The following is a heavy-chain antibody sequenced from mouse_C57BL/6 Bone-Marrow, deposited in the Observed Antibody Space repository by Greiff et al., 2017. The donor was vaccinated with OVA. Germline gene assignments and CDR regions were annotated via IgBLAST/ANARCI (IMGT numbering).Heavy chain of an antibody. CDR3: ARVLMVTTGGYFDY. J-gene: IGHJ2*01. D-gene: IGHD2-3*01. Sequence: EVQLVESEGGLVQPGRSMKLSCTASGFTFSDYYMAWVRQVPEKGLEWVANINYDGSSTYYLDSLKSRFIISRDNAKNILYLQMSSLKSEDTATYYCARVLMVTTGGYFDYWGQGTTLTVSS. V-gene: IGHV5-16*01. CDR2: INYDGSST. CDR1: GFTFSDYY.